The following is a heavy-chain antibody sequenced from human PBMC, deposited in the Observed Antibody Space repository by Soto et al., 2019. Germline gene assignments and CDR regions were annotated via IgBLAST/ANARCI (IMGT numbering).Heavy chain of an antibody. CDR2: IYHSGST. CDR3: ARDRRRDPYAFDI. CDR1: GGSISSGGYS. Sequence: PSETLSLTCAVSGGSISSGGYSWSWIRQPPGKGLEWIGYIYHSGSTYYNPSLKSRVTISVDRSKNQFSLKLSSVTAADTAVYYCARDRRRDPYAFDIWGQGPMVTVSS. V-gene: IGHV4-30-2*01. J-gene: IGHJ3*02.